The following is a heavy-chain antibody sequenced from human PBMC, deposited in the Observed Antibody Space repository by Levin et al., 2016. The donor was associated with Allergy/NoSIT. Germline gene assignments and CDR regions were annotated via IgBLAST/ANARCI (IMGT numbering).Heavy chain of an antibody. CDR3: ARTAYCGGDCSEKALDY. CDR2: ISSSSSYI. D-gene: IGHD2-21*02. J-gene: IGHJ4*02. V-gene: IGHV3-21*01. Sequence: WIRQPPGKGLEWVSSISSSSSYIYYADSVKGRFTISRDNAKNSLYLQMNSLRAEDTAVYYCARTAYCGGDCSEKALDYWGRGNPGHRLL.